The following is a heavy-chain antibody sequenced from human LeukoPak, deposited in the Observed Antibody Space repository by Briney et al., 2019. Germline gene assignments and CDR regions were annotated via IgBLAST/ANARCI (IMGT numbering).Heavy chain of an antibody. Sequence: SETLSLTCTVAGGSINSNTYYWGWVRQPPGKGLEWIGSISYSGSTYYNPSLKSRVTISLDTSKNQFSLKLTSVTAADTAVYFCARDNPLPFDPWGQGTLVTVSS. CDR1: GGSINSNTYY. CDR2: ISYSGST. J-gene: IGHJ5*02. V-gene: IGHV4-39*07. CDR3: ARDNPLPFDP.